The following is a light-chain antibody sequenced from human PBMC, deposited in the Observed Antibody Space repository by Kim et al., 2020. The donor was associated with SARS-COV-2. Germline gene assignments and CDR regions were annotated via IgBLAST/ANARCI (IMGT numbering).Light chain of an antibody. J-gene: IGKJ1*01. Sequence: DIQMTQSPSSLSASVGDRVTITCRASQSISNYLNWYQLKPGKAPKLLIYAASSLQSGVPSRFSGSGSGTDFTLTISSPQPEDFATYDCQQSYSIPWTFGQGTKVDIK. CDR1: QSISNY. V-gene: IGKV1-39*01. CDR2: AAS. CDR3: QQSYSIPWT.